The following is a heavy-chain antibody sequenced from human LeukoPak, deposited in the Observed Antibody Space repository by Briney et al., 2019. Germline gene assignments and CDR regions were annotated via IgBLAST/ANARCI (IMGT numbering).Heavy chain of an antibody. V-gene: IGHV3-7*01. Sequence: GGSLRLSCAASGFTFSSYWMSWVRQAPGKGLEWVANIRQDGSEKYHVDSVKGRFTISRDNAKNSLYLQMNSLRAEDTAVYYCARKESAYYYYAMDVWGQGTTVTVSS. J-gene: IGHJ6*02. CDR1: GFTFSSYW. CDR3: ARKESAYYYYAMDV. CDR2: IRQDGSEK. D-gene: IGHD5-24*01.